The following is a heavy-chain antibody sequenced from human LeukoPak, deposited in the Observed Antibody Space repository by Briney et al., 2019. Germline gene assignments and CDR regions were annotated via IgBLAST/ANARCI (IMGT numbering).Heavy chain of an antibody. D-gene: IGHD3-22*01. J-gene: IGHJ4*02. V-gene: IGHV3-30*18. CDR1: GFIFSNYG. CDR2: IPYDANNK. CDR3: AKDRGGYFDY. Sequence: GGSLRLSCAASGFIFSNYGMHWVRQAPGKGLEWLALIPYDANNKYYADSVKGRFTISRDNSKNTVYLQMNSLKTEDTAVYYCAKDRGGYFDYWGQGTLVTVSS.